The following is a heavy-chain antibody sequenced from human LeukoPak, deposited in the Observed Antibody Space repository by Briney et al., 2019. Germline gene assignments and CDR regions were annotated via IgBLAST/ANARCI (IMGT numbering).Heavy chain of an antibody. Sequence: QSGGSLRLSCAASGFTFSSYAMSWVRQAPGKGLEWVSAISGSGGSTYYADSVKGRFTISRDNSKNTLYLQMNSLRAEDTAVYYCAKGLAVAGHFDYWGQGTLVTVSS. J-gene: IGHJ4*02. CDR3: AKGLAVAGHFDY. CDR2: ISGSGGST. V-gene: IGHV3-23*01. D-gene: IGHD6-19*01. CDR1: GFTFSSYA.